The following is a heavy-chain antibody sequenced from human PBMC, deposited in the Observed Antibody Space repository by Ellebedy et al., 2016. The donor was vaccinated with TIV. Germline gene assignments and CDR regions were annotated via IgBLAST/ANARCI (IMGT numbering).Heavy chain of an antibody. Sequence: MPSETLSLTCTVSGGAISSGGHYWSWIRQHPGKGLEWIGYIHYTGSTYYNPSLKSRVTISVDTSKKRFSLNLRSVSVADTAVYYCARALYYYDSTGRYYFDYWGRGTLVTVSS. CDR2: IHYTGST. CDR3: ARALYYYDSTGRYYFDY. D-gene: IGHD3-22*01. V-gene: IGHV4-31*03. J-gene: IGHJ4*02. CDR1: GGAISSGGHY.